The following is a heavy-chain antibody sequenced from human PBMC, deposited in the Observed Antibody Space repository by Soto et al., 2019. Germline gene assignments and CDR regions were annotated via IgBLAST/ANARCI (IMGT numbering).Heavy chain of an antibody. CDR2: IYHSGST. Sequence: SDTLSLTFTVSGGSIRSSKGWSWVRQPPGKGLDWFGYIYHSGSTNYNPSLKSRVTISVDKSKNQFSLKLSSVTAADTAVYYCARIYYYGSGSYYLRPYYYYYGMDVWGQGTTIT. D-gene: IGHD3-10*01. J-gene: IGHJ6*02. CDR1: GGSIRSSKG. V-gene: IGHV4-4*02. CDR3: ARIYYYGSGSYYLRPYYYYYGMDV.